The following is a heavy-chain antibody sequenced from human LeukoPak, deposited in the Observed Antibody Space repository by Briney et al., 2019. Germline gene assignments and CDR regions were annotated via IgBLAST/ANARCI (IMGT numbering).Heavy chain of an antibody. V-gene: IGHV4-59*12. D-gene: IGHD4-23*01. J-gene: IGHJ3*02. CDR2: IYYTGST. CDR1: GGSISSYY. CDR3: ARIRWFPRAFDI. Sequence: SETLSLTCTVSGGSISSYYWSWIRQPPGKGLELIGYIYYTGSTNYSPSLKSRVTISLDTSKNQFSLKLNSVTAADTAVYYCARIRWFPRAFDIWGQGTMVTVSS.